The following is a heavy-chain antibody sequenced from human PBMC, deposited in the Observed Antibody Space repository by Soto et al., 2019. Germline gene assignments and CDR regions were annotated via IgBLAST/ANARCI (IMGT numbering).Heavy chain of an antibody. CDR1: GGSVTSYY. Sequence: SETLSLTCTVSGGSVTSYYWSWIRQPPGKGMEWIAYIYYSGSTNYTPSLKSRVTVSVDMSKNQFSLTLTSVTAADTAVYYCARGGSNDWQVAFDIWGQGTMVT. CDR2: IYYSGST. V-gene: IGHV4-59*02. CDR3: ARGGSNDWQVAFDI. J-gene: IGHJ3*02. D-gene: IGHD3-9*01.